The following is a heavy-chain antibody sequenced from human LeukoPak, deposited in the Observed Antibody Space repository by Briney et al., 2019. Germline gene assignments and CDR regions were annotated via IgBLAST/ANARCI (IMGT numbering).Heavy chain of an antibody. CDR2: MNPNSGGT. D-gene: IGHD4-23*01. V-gene: IGHV1-2*02. CDR1: GYTFTGYY. J-gene: IGHJ3*02. Sequence: ASVKVSCKPSGYTFTGYYMHWVRQAPGQGLEWMGWMNPNSGGTNYAQKFQGRVTMTRDTSISTAYMELSSLRSEDTAVYYCATVLDYGGITRAFDIWGQGTMVTVSS. CDR3: ATVLDYGGITRAFDI.